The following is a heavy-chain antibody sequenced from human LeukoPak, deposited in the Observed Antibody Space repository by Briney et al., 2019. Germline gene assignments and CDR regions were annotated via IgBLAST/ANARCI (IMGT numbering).Heavy chain of an antibody. D-gene: IGHD4-17*01. CDR1: GGSISSGGYY. V-gene: IGHV4-31*03. J-gene: IGHJ5*02. CDR3: ARVANDDYGTYRWFDP. Sequence: TLSLTCTVSGGSISSGGYYWSWIRQHPGKGLEWIGYIYYSGSTYYNPSLKSRVTISVDTSKNQFSLKLSSVTAADTAVYYCARVANDDYGTYRWFDPWGQGTLVTVSS. CDR2: IYYSGST.